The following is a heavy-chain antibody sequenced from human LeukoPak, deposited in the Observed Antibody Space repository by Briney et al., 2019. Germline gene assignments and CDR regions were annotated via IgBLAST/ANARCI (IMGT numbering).Heavy chain of an antibody. V-gene: IGHV4-34*01. CDR3: ARAYYYDRSGYRPLSVLYPRPFDY. CDR1: GGSFSGYY. Sequence: SGTLSLTCAVYGGSFSGYYWSWIRQPPGKGLEWIGEVNHSGSTDYNPSLKSRVTISVDTSKNQFSLNLSSVTAADTAVYYCARAYYYDRSGYRPLSVLYPRPFDYWGQGTLVTVSS. CDR2: VNHSGST. D-gene: IGHD3-22*01. J-gene: IGHJ4*02.